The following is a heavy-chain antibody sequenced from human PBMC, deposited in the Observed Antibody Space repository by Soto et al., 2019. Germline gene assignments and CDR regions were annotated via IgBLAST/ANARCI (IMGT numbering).Heavy chain of an antibody. CDR1: GFTFGTYA. J-gene: IGHJ4*02. CDR3: AKDRQPDGIWSFDY. Sequence: QPGGSLRLSCAASGFTFGTYAMHWVRQAPGKGLEWVSVIYYDGSNRYYGDSVKGRFSISRDNSKTTLYLQMNSLKVEDTAIYYCAKDRQPDGIWSFDYWGQGTLVTVSS. V-gene: IGHV3-33*06. CDR2: IYYDGSNR. D-gene: IGHD3-3*01.